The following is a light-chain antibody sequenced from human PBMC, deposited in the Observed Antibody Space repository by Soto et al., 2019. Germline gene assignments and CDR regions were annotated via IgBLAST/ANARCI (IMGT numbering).Light chain of an antibody. Sequence: DIQMTQSPSSLSASVGDRVTITCRASESISTWLAWYQQKPGKAPKLLIYGASSLESGVPPRFSGDGSGTEFTLTISSLQRDDFGIYYCQQYSRLWSFGQGTKVEIK. V-gene: IGKV1-5*03. J-gene: IGKJ1*01. CDR1: ESISTW. CDR3: QQYSRLWS. CDR2: GAS.